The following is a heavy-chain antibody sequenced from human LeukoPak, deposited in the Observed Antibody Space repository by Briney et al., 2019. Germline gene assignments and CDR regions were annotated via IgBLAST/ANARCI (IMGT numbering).Heavy chain of an antibody. J-gene: IGHJ6*04. CDR1: GFSFSSYW. V-gene: IGHV3-7*01. Sequence: PGGSLRLSCAASGFSFSSYWMSWVRQAPGKGLEWVANIEEDGSQQFYVDSVKGRFTISRDNAKNSLYLQMNSLRAEDTAVYYCAELGITMIGGVWGKGTTVTISS. D-gene: IGHD3-10*02. CDR2: IEEDGSQQ. CDR3: AELGITMIGGV.